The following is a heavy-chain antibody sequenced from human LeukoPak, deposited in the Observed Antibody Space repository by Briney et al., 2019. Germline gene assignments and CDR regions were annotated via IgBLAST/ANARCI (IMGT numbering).Heavy chain of an antibody. CDR2: INHSGST. CDR1: GGSFSGYY. CDR3: ARAPSPLLRYFDWSTGSRTCRTFDY. Sequence: SETLSLTCAVYGGSFSGYYWSWIRQPPGKGLEWIGEINHSGSTNYNPSLKSRVTTSVDTSKNQFSLKLSSVTAADTAVYYCARAPSPLLRYFDWSTGSRTCRTFDYWGQGTLVTVSS. D-gene: IGHD3-9*01. J-gene: IGHJ4*02. V-gene: IGHV4-34*01.